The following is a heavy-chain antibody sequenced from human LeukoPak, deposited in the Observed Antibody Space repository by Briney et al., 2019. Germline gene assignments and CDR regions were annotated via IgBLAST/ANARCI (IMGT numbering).Heavy chain of an antibody. CDR1: GGSISSGGYY. CDR2: IYYSGST. D-gene: IGHD3-3*02. V-gene: IGHV4-31*03. Sequence: SETLSLTCTVSGGSISSGGYYWSWIRQHPGKGLEWIGYIYYSGSTYYNPSLKSRVTISVDTSKNQFSLKLSSVTAADTAVYYCARVALPSQIRWFDPWGQGTLVTVSS. J-gene: IGHJ5*02. CDR3: ARVALPSQIRWFDP.